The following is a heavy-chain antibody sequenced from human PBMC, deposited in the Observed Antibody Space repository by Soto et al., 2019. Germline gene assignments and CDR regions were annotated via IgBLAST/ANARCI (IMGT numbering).Heavy chain of an antibody. V-gene: IGHV1-18*04. Sequence: GASVKVSCKASVYTFTGHIVSWGQKAPEQGLEWMGWISPYSGNTDYAQNLQGRVNMTTDTLKSTAYMELRSLRSDDAAVYYCARDTQERIFYYYYGLDVWGQGTTVTVSS. CDR3: ARDTQERIFYYYYGLDV. CDR1: VYTFTGHI. J-gene: IGHJ6*02. CDR2: ISPYSGNT. D-gene: IGHD1-1*01.